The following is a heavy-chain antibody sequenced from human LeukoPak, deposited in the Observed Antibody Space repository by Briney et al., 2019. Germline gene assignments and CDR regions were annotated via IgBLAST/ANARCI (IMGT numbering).Heavy chain of an antibody. J-gene: IGHJ3*02. V-gene: IGHV3-23*01. CDR1: GFTFSTFA. D-gene: IGHD2-21*02. CDR3: ARDRCGGDCYSAFDI. CDR2: ISVSGGNT. Sequence: GGSLRLSCAASGFTFSTFAMSWVRQAPGKGLEWVSAISVSGGNTYYADSVKGRFSISRDDSKNTLYLQMNSLRAEDTAVYYCARDRCGGDCYSAFDIWGQGTMVTVSS.